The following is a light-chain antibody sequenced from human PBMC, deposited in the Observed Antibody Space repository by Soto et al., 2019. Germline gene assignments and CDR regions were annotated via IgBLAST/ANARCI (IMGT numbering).Light chain of an antibody. CDR2: EVS. CDR1: SSDVGGYNY. CDR3: SSYTSSNTYV. V-gene: IGLV2-14*01. J-gene: IGLJ1*01. Sequence: QSVLTQPASVSGSPGQSITISCTGTSSDVGGYNYVSWSQQHPGKAPQLMIYEVSNRPSGVSNRFSGSKPGNTASLTISGLQAEDEADYYCSSYTSSNTYVFGTGTKLTVL.